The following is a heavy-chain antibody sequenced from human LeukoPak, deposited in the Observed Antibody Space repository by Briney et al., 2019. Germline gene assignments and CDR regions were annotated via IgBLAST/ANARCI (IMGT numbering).Heavy chain of an antibody. J-gene: IGHJ6*02. CDR1: GGSISSYY. D-gene: IGHD3-3*01. V-gene: IGHV4-59*06. CDR2: IYYSGST. Sequence: PSETLSLTCTVSGGSISSYYWSWIRQPPGKGLEWIGYIYYSGSTYYNPSLKSRVTISVDTSKNQFSLKLSSVTAADTAVYYCATPGGIFGEYGMDVWGQGTTVTVSS. CDR3: ATPGGIFGEYGMDV.